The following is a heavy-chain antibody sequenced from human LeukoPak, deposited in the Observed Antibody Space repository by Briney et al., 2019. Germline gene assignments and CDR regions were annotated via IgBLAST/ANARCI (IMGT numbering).Heavy chain of an antibody. V-gene: IGHV4-34*01. CDR3: ARLTAEHAFDI. Sequence: KSSETLSLTCAVSGGSISIDGYSWSWIRQPPGKGLEWIGEINHSGSTNYNPSLKSRVTVSVDTSKNQFSLKLSSVTAADTAVYYCARLTAEHAFDIWGQGTMVTVSS. D-gene: IGHD1-14*01. J-gene: IGHJ3*02. CDR2: INHSGST. CDR1: GGSISIDGYS.